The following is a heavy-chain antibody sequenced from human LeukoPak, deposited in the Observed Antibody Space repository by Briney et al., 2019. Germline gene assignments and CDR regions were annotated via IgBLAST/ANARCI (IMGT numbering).Heavy chain of an antibody. Sequence: GGSLRLSCAASAFTFSNAWMSWVRQAPGKGLEWVGRIKSKTDGGTTDYAAPVKGRFTISRDDSKNTLYLQMNSLKTEDTAVYYCTTLSGHDYYFDYWGQGTLVTVSS. V-gene: IGHV3-15*01. CDR2: IKSKTDGGTT. J-gene: IGHJ4*02. CDR3: TTLSGHDYYFDY. D-gene: IGHD5-12*01. CDR1: AFTFSNAW.